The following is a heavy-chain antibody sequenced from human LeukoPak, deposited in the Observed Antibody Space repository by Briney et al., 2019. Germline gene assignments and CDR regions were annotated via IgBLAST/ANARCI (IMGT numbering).Heavy chain of an antibody. J-gene: IGHJ4*02. CDR3: ARGAVAAAGRTFDF. Sequence: SETLSLTCTVSGGSISSYYWSWIRQPPGKGLEWIGYIYYSGSTNYNPSLKSRVTISLDTSKNQFSLKLSSVTAADTAVCYCARGAVAAAGRTFDFWGQGTLVTVSS. V-gene: IGHV4-59*01. CDR1: GGSISSYY. D-gene: IGHD6-13*01. CDR2: IYYSGST.